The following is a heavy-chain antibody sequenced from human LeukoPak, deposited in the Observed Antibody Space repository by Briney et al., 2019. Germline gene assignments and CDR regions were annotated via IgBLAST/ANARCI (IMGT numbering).Heavy chain of an antibody. CDR3: APTHGNGYYYYDY. CDR2: IDPKNGGT. D-gene: IGHD5-12*01. J-gene: IGHJ4*02. CDR1: GYTFTGYY. Sequence: ASVKVFCKASGYTFTGYYIHWVRQAPGQGPEWMGWIDPKNGGTDHAQRFQGRVTMTRDTSISTAYMELTNLRSDDTAVYYCAPTHGNGYYYYDYWGQGTQVTVSS. V-gene: IGHV1-2*02.